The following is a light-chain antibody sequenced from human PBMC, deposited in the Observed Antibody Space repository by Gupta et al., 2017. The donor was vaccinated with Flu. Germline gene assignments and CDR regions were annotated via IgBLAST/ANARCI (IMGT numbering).Light chain of an antibody. V-gene: IGKV1-5*03. CDR2: KAS. CDR1: QSINSW. CDR3: QQYNNYPLT. Sequence: PSTLSASVGDRLTITCRASQSINSWLAWYQQKPGKAPKLLIYKASSLESGVPSRFSGSGSVTDFTLTIISLRPDDFATYYCQQYNNYPLTFGGGTKVEIK. J-gene: IGKJ4*01.